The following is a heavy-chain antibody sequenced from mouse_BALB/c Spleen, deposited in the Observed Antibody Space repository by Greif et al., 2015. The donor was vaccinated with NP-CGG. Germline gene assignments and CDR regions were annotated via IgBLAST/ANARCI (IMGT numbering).Heavy chain of an antibody. CDR1: GFSLSTSGMG. V-gene: IGHV8-8*01. CDR3: ARIVAATPFDY. J-gene: IGHJ2*01. CDR2: IWWDDDK. Sequence: QVTLKVSGPGILQPSQTPSLTCSFSGFSLSTSGMGVGWIRQPSGKGLEWLAHIWWDDDKYYNTALKSGLTISKDTSKNQVFLKIASVDTADTATYYCARIVAATPFDYWGQGTTLTVSS. D-gene: IGHD1-2*01.